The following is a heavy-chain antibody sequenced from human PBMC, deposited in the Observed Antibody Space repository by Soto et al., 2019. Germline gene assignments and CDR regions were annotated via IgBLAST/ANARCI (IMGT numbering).Heavy chain of an antibody. J-gene: IGHJ5*02. CDR1: GGTLNSQS. D-gene: IGHD6-6*01. CDR2: IIPMFGTP. Sequence: QVQVFQSGAEVKKPGSSVRVSCKVSGGTLNSQSITWVRQAPGQGLEWMGGIIPMFGTPTDAQKFRGRVTISADTSTSTVYMALRSLSSQDTAVYYCATSLAARRKPYNWLDAWGQGTLVTVSS. CDR3: ATSLAARRKPYNWLDA. V-gene: IGHV1-69*06.